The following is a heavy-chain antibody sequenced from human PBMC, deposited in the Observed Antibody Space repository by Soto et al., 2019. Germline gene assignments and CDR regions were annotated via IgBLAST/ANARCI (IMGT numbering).Heavy chain of an antibody. CDR1: GFTFSSYG. CDR3: AKGDITIFGVVDY. D-gene: IGHD3-3*01. V-gene: IGHV3-30*18. Sequence: QVQLVESGGGVVQPGRSLRLSCAASGFTFSSYGMHWVRQAPGKGLEWVAVISYDGSNEYYADSVKGRFTISRDNSKNTLYLQMNSLRAEDTAVYYCAKGDITIFGVVDYWGQGTLVTVSS. CDR2: ISYDGSNE. J-gene: IGHJ4*02.